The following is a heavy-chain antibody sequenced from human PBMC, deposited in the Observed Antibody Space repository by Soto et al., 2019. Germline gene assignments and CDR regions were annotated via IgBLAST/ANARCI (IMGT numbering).Heavy chain of an antibody. CDR1: GYIFTAYS. D-gene: IGHD6-19*01. Sequence: ASGKVCCEASGYIFTAYSMHWVLQAPGQGLEWVGWFNPNSGDTIYAQKFQGRVTLTGDTSISTAYMELYSLTSDDTAVYYCAREASAVISLDYWGQGTLVTVSS. CDR2: FNPNSGDT. V-gene: IGHV1-2*02. CDR3: AREASAVISLDY. J-gene: IGHJ4*02.